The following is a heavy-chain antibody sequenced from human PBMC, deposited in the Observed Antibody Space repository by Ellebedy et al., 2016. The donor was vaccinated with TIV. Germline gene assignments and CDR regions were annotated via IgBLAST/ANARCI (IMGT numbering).Heavy chain of an antibody. Sequence: GESLKISCAVSEFPFSTAWMSWVRQAPGKGLEWVGRIKSKSEGGATEYAEPVKGRFTISRDDSKNTLYLHMNSLKTEDTAVYYCTTGELGPPDYWGPGTLVAVSS. V-gene: IGHV3-15*01. CDR3: TTGELGPPDY. CDR1: EFPFSTAW. J-gene: IGHJ4*02. D-gene: IGHD7-27*01. CDR2: IKSKSEGGAT.